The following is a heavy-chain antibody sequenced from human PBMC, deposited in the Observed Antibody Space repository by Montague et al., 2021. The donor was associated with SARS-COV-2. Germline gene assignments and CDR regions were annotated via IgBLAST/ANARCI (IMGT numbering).Heavy chain of an antibody. J-gene: IGHJ4*02. CDR3: ARTPYSRPLPDY. D-gene: IGHD1-26*01. Sequence: SETRSLTCTVSGGSINSYYWSWIRQPPGKGLEWIGYIYYSGSANYSPSFKSRVTISVDTSKDQFSLRLSSVTAADTAVYYCARTPYSRPLPDYRGQGALVTVSS. V-gene: IGHV4-59*01. CDR1: GGSINSYY. CDR2: IYYSGSA.